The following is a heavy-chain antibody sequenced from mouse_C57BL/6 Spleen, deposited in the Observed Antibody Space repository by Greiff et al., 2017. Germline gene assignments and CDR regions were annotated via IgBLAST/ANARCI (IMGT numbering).Heavy chain of an antibody. D-gene: IGHD1-1*01. J-gene: IGHJ2*01. Sequence: EVQLVVSGGGLVQPKGSLTLSCAASGFTFNTYAMHWVRQAPGTGLEWGARIRSKSSNYATYYADSVKDRFKITRDDSQSMVYLQMNNLKTVDTAMYYCVREVTTVVADYGGQGTTLTVSS. V-gene: IGHV10-3*01. CDR3: VREVTTVVADY. CDR1: GFTFNTYA. CDR2: IRSKSSNYAT.